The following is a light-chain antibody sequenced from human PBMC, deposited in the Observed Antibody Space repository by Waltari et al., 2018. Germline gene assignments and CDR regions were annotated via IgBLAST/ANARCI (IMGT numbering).Light chain of an antibody. CDR1: SSDVGSYNL. CDR3: CSYAGREVV. Sequence: QSALTQPASVSGSPGQSTTISCTGTSSDVGSYNLVSWYQQHPGKAPKLMIYEGSKRPSGVSNRFSGSKSGNTASLTISGLQAEDEADYYCCSYAGREVVFGGGTKLTVL. J-gene: IGLJ2*01. CDR2: EGS. V-gene: IGLV2-23*01.